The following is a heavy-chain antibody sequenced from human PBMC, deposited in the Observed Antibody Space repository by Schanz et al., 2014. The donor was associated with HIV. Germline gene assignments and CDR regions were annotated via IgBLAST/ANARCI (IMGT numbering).Heavy chain of an antibody. CDR2: ISYDGSSK. V-gene: IGHV3-30*18. CDR3: AKDRTDSGWYKEGPRELGE. J-gene: IGHJ4*02. CDR1: GFTFSSFG. Sequence: PGGSRRLSCAASGFTFSSFGMHWVRQAPGKGLEWVAVISYDGSSKYYADSVKGRFTISRDSFNNTLYLHMSSLRAEDTAVYFCAKDRTDSGWYKEGPRELGEWGQGTLVTVSS. D-gene: IGHD6-19*01.